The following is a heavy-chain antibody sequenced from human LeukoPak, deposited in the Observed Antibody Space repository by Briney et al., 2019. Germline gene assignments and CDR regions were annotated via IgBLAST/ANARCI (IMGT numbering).Heavy chain of an antibody. V-gene: IGHV3-21*01. D-gene: IGHD2-8*01. CDR3: AREGGSTKYHFDY. CDR2: ISSSSSYI. CDR1: GFTFSSYS. J-gene: IGHJ4*02. Sequence: GGSVRLSCAASGFTFSSYSMNWVRQAPGKGLEWVSSISSSSSYIYYADSVKGRFTISRDNAKNSLYLQMNSLRAEDTAVYYCAREGGSTKYHFDYWGQGTLVTVSS.